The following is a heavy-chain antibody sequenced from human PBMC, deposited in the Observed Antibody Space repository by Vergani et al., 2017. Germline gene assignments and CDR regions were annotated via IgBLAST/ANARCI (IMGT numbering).Heavy chain of an antibody. J-gene: IGHJ6*02. Sequence: QVQLVQSGAEVKKPGASVKVSCKASGYTFTSYDINWVRQATGQGLEWMGWMNPNRGNTGYAQKFQGRVTMTRNTSISTAYIELSSLRSEDTAVYYCARGGVRGVFYYYYGMDVWGQGTTVTVSS. CDR1: GYTFTSYD. CDR2: MNPNRGNT. D-gene: IGHD3-10*02. V-gene: IGHV1-8*01. CDR3: ARGGVRGVFYYYYGMDV.